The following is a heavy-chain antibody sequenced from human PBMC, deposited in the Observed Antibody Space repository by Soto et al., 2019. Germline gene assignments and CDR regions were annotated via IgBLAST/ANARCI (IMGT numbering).Heavy chain of an antibody. Sequence: GESLKISCKGSGYSFTSYWISWVRQMPGKGLEWMGRIDPSDSYTNYSPSFQGHVTISADKSISTAYLQWSSLKASDTAMYYCAGHSSYSSGWYDYYYYGMDVWGQGTTVTVSS. V-gene: IGHV5-10-1*01. D-gene: IGHD6-19*01. J-gene: IGHJ6*02. CDR2: IDPSDSYT. CDR3: AGHSSYSSGWYDYYYYGMDV. CDR1: GYSFTSYW.